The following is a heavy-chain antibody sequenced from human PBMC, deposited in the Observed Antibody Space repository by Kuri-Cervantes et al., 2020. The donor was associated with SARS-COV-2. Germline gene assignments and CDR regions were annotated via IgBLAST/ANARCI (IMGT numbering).Heavy chain of an antibody. CDR3: ARRYAFDRFHK. J-gene: IGHJ4*02. D-gene: IGHD3-9*01. V-gene: IGHV4-39*01. Sequence: SETLSLTCTVSGASISSSTYYWGWIRQSPGKGLEWLGSIYESGDTYYSSSLKSRLSLSLGTSKNQFSLKLTSVTAADTAIYYCARRYAFDRFHKWGQGTQVTVSS. CDR2: IYESGDT. CDR1: GASISSSTYY.